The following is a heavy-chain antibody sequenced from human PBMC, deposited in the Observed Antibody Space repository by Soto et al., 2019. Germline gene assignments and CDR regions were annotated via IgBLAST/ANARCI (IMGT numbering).Heavy chain of an antibody. CDR2: ISAYNGNT. CDR1: GYTFTSYG. CDR3: ARGALGGWNYENY. V-gene: IGHV1-18*04. Sequence: GASVNVSCKASGYTFTSYGSSWVRQAPGQGLEWMGWISAYNGNTNYAQKLQGRVNMPTDTSKSTAYMEPRSLRSDDTAVYYCARGALGGWNYENYWGQGTLVTVSS. J-gene: IGHJ4*02. D-gene: IGHD1-7*01.